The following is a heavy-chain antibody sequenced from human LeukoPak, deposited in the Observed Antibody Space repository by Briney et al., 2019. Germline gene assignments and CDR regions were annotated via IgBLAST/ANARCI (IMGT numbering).Heavy chain of an antibody. CDR1: GYTFASYA. D-gene: IGHD6-13*01. Sequence: GASVKVSCKASGYTFASYAISWVRQAPGQGLEWMGGIIPIFGTANYAQKFQGRVTITADESTSTAYMELSSLRSEDTAVYYCASSPGIAAAVNYYYGMDVWGQGTTVTVSS. CDR3: ASSPGIAAAVNYYYGMDV. J-gene: IGHJ6*02. CDR2: IIPIFGTA. V-gene: IGHV1-69*13.